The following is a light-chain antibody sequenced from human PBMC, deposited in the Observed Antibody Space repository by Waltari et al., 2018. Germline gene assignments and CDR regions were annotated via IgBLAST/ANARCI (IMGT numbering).Light chain of an antibody. Sequence: QSALTQPRSVSGSPGQSVTISCTGTSSDVGGYNYVSWYQQHPGKAPKLMIYDVSKRPSGVPDRFSGSKSGNTASLTISGLHAEDEADYYCCSYAGSYTLFGGGTKLTVL. CDR3: CSYAGSYTL. V-gene: IGLV2-11*01. J-gene: IGLJ3*02. CDR1: SSDVGGYNY. CDR2: DVS.